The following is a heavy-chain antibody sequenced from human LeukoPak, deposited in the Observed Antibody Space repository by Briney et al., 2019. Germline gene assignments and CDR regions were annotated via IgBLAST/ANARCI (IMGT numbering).Heavy chain of an antibody. Sequence: SGTLSLTCTVAGGSIRTNNYYWGWIRQPPGRGLEWIGTIFYSGSTYSNPSLKSRVTMSIDTSNNQFSVQMRSVTAADTAVYYCARPLSIVGATIGAFDIWGQGTMVTVSS. J-gene: IGHJ3*02. CDR1: GGSIRTNNYY. CDR2: IFYSGST. D-gene: IGHD1-26*01. V-gene: IGHV4-39*01. CDR3: ARPLSIVGATIGAFDI.